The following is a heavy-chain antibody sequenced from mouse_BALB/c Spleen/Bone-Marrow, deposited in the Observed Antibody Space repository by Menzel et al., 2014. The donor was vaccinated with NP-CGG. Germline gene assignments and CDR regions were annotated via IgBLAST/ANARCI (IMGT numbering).Heavy chain of an antibody. D-gene: IGHD1-3*01. V-gene: IGHV1-69*02. CDR1: GYTFTTYW. Sequence: VQLQQSGAELVTPGASVMLSCKASGYTFTTYWMHWVKQRPGHGLEWIGQVDPSDGYTNYSQTFKGKATLTVDKSSSTAYMQLSSLSSEDSAVYYCARVGDNFAWFAYWGQGTLVTVSA. CDR3: ARVGDNFAWFAY. CDR2: VDPSDGYT. J-gene: IGHJ3*01.